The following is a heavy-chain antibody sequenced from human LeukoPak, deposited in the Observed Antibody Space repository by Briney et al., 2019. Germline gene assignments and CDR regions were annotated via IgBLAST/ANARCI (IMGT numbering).Heavy chain of an antibody. CDR3: ARDFDMGITPGDDFDF. CDR1: GFSFSKYW. Sequence: PVGPLRLSCAASGFSFSKYWMHWVRQTPGGGLGRVARIKEDVTYTSCAHCVKARFPLSRDNARNTVFLQMNSLSAEDTAVYHCARDFDMGITPGDDFDFWGQGTLVTVSS. CDR2: IKEDVTYT. D-gene: IGHD3-16*01. V-gene: IGHV3-74*01. J-gene: IGHJ4*02.